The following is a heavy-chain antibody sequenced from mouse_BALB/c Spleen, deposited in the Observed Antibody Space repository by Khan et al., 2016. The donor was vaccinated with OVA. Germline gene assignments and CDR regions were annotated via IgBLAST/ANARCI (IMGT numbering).Heavy chain of an antibody. V-gene: IGHV2-2*02. Sequence: QVRLQQSGPGLVQPSQSLSITCTVSGFSLANYSVHWIRQSPGKGLEWLGVIWSAGSTDYNAAFMSRLTFTKDNSRSQVFFKMNSLQPNDTAIYYCARRGYDYGRGALFAYGGQGTLVTVSA. CDR3: ARRGYDYGRGALFAY. J-gene: IGHJ3*01. D-gene: IGHD2-4*01. CDR1: GFSLANYS. CDR2: IWSAGST.